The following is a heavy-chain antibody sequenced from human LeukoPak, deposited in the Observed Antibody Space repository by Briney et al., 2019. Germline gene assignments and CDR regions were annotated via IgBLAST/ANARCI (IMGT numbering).Heavy chain of an antibody. CDR2: IYHSGST. V-gene: IGHV4-38-2*02. CDR3: ARGWTSCYDY. D-gene: IGHD2-2*01. CDR1: GYSISSGYY. Sequence: PSETLSLTCTVSGYSISSGYYWGWIRQPPGKGLEWIGSIYHSGSTYYNPSLKSRVTISVDTSKNQFSLKLSSVTAADTAVYYCARGWTSCYDYWGQGTLVTVSS. J-gene: IGHJ4*02.